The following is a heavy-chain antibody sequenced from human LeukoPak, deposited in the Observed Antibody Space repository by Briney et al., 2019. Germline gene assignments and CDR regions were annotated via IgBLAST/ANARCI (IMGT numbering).Heavy chain of an antibody. Sequence: GGSLRLSCAASGFTFSGGWMHWVRQDPGKGLVWVSLIKSDGSAIYADSVKGRFTMSRDNAKSTVYLQMNSLRAEDTAVYYCARDYYYSVDCWGQGTLVTVSS. CDR2: IKSDGSA. D-gene: IGHD3-22*01. CDR1: GFTFSGGW. CDR3: ARDYYYSVDC. V-gene: IGHV3-74*01. J-gene: IGHJ4*02.